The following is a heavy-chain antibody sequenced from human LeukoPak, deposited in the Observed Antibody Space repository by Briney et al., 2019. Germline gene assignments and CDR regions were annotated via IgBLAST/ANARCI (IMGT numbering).Heavy chain of an antibody. CDR3: AELGITMIGGV. J-gene: IGHJ6*04. Sequence: GGSLRLSCTASGFTFTSHSLNWVRQAPGQGLEWVSYISSSGSTIYYADSVKGRFTISRDNAKNPLYLQMNSLRAEDTAVYYCAELGITMIGGVWGKGTTVTISS. CDR2: ISSSGSTI. V-gene: IGHV3-48*04. CDR1: GFTFTSHS. D-gene: IGHD3-10*02.